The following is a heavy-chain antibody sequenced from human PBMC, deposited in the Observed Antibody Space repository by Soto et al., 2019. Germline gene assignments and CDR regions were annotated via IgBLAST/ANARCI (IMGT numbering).Heavy chain of an antibody. CDR1: GFTFSSYS. D-gene: IGHD3-22*01. CDR2: ISSSSSYI. V-gene: IGHV3-21*01. CDR3: ARVDDSSGSYLYYFDY. Sequence: GWSLRLSCAASGFTFSSYSMKWVRQAPGPGPEWVSSISSSSSYIHYADSVKGRFTISRDNAKNSLYLQMNSLRAEDTAAYYCARVDDSSGSYLYYFDYWGQGSLVTVS. J-gene: IGHJ4*02.